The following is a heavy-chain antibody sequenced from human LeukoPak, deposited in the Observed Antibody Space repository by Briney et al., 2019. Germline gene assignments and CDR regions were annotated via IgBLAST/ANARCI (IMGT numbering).Heavy chain of an antibody. V-gene: IGHV3-23*01. CDR1: GFTFSSYG. J-gene: IGHJ4*02. Sequence: GGSLRLSCAASGFTFSSYGMSWVRQAPGKGLEWVSSISGSVGTIYYADSVKGRFTISRDNSKNTLYLQMNSLKSEDTAVYYCTTELDIRPNHYWGQGTLVTVSS. D-gene: IGHD3-22*01. CDR3: TTELDIRPNHY. CDR2: ISGSVGTI.